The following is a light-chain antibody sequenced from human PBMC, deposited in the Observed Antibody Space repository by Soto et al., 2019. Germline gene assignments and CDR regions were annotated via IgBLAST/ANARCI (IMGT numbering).Light chain of an antibody. CDR2: AAS. J-gene: IGKJ1*01. CDR1: QDIRSE. CDR3: LQDYNYPRT. V-gene: IGKV1-6*01. Sequence: AIQMTQSPSSLSASVGDRVTITCRASQDIRSELGWYQQNPGKAPKLLIYAASSLQRGVPSRFRGTGSGTDFTLTITSLQPEDFATYYCLQDYNYPRTFGQGTKVEIK.